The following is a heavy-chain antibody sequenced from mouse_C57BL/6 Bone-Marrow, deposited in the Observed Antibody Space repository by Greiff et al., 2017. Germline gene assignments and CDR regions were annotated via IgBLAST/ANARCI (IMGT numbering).Heavy chain of an antibody. Sequence: VQLQQSVAELVRPGASVKLSCTASGFNIQNTYMHWVKQRPEQGLEWIGRIDPANGNTKYAPKFQGKDTITADTSSNTAYLQLSSLTSEDTAIYYCARSTSYFDYWGQGTTLTVSS. CDR2: IDPANGNT. CDR3: ARSTSYFDY. J-gene: IGHJ2*01. V-gene: IGHV14-3*01. CDR1: GFNIQNTY.